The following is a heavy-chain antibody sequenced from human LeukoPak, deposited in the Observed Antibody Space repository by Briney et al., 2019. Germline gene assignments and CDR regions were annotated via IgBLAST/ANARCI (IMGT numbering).Heavy chain of an antibody. V-gene: IGHV1-8*01. J-gene: IGHJ5*02. Sequence: GASVEVSCKASGYTFTSYDVNWVRQATGQGLEWMGWMNPISGDTGYALKFQGRVTMSRNTSISTAYMELGSLRSEDTAVYYCARVPRRGERFDPWGQGTLVTVSS. CDR3: ARVPRRGERFDP. CDR2: MNPISGDT. CDR1: GYTFTSYD. D-gene: IGHD3-10*01.